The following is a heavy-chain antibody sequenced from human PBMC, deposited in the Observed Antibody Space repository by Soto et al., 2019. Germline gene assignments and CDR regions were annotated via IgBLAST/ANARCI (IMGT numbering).Heavy chain of an antibody. J-gene: IGHJ6*02. Sequence: ASLSLSYTASGFTFTSYALTLVRQAPGQGLEWVSAISGSGDSTYYADSVKGRFTISRDNSKNTLYLQVNGLRAEDTAVYYCAKGFGFGEHYGMDVWGQGTTVTVSS. D-gene: IGHD3-10*01. CDR1: GFTFTSYA. V-gene: IGHV3-23*01. CDR3: AKGFGFGEHYGMDV. CDR2: ISGSGDST.